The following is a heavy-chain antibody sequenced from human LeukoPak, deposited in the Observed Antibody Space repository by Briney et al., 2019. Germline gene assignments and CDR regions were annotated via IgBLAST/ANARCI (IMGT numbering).Heavy chain of an antibody. V-gene: IGHV3-23*01. CDR3: AKAPLGRCTGAICYFFDY. Sequence: GGSLRLSCAASGFIFNNYALSWVRQAPGKGLEWVSSISGSGDSTYYADSVKGRFTISRDNSKNTLYLQMNSLRAEDAAVYYCAKAPLGRCTGAICYFFDYWGQGALVTVSS. CDR1: GFIFNNYA. CDR2: ISGSGDST. J-gene: IGHJ4*02. D-gene: IGHD2-8*02.